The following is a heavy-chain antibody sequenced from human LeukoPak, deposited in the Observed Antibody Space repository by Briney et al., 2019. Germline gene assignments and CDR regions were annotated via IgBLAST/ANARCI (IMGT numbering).Heavy chain of an antibody. Sequence: PSETLSLTCAVYGGSFSGYYWSWIRQPPGKGLEWIGEINHSGSTNYNPSLKSRVTISVDTSKNQFSLKLGSVTAADTAVYYCARGVGSSWYNWFDPWGQGTLVTVSS. D-gene: IGHD6-13*01. CDR2: INHSGST. CDR3: ARGVGSSWYNWFDP. J-gene: IGHJ5*02. CDR1: GGSFSGYY. V-gene: IGHV4-34*01.